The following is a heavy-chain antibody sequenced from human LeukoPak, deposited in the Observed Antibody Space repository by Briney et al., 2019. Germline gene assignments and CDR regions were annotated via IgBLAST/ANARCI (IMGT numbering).Heavy chain of an antibody. D-gene: IGHD3-22*01. CDR3: ATQLSSGWPLRHLPFDY. Sequence: ASVKVSCKASGYTFTSYGINWVRQAPGQGLEWMGWIRAYNGDTNYAQELQGRVTMTTDTSTSTAYMELRSLRSDDTAVYYCATQLSSGWPLRHLPFDYWGQGTLVTVSS. CDR1: GYTFTSYG. CDR2: IRAYNGDT. J-gene: IGHJ4*02. V-gene: IGHV1-18*01.